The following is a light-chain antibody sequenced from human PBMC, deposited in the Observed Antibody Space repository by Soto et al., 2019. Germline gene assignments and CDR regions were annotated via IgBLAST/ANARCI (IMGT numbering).Light chain of an antibody. V-gene: IGKV3-20*01. CDR2: GAS. CDR1: QSVTSN. Sequence: EIVMTQSPATLSVSPGARATLSCRASQSVTSNLDWYQQKPGQAPRLLIYGASIRATGIPGRFRGSGSGTDFTLTISRLEPEDFAVYYCQHYGSSAPITFGQGTRLEI. CDR3: QHYGSSAPIT. J-gene: IGKJ5*01.